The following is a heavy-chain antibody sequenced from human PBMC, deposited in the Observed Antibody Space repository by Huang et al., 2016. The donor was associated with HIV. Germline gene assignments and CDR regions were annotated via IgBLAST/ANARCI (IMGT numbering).Heavy chain of an antibody. V-gene: IGHV1-18*01. CDR1: GYTFFTYS. J-gene: IGHJ5*02. CDR3: ARFRGPQVTLNWLDP. Sequence: QVQLVQSGPEMKKPGASVNVSCKASGYTFFTYSISWVRQAPGQGLEWMGWVRNYNGHTNYAQKFQGRLTLTTDVSTSSAYMELKNLRSDDTAVYYCARFRGPQVTLNWLDPWGQGTLVTVSS. CDR2: VRNYNGHT. D-gene: IGHD3-10*01.